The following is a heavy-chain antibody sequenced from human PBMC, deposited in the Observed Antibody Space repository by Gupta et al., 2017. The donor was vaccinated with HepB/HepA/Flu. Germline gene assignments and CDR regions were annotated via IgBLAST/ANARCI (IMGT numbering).Heavy chain of an antibody. Sequence: QVQLQQRGAGLLKPSATLSLTCAVYGGSFSAYYWSWTRQPPGKGLQWIGEINHSGSTNYNPSLKSRVTISVDTSKNQFSLKLSSVTAADTAVYYCAKTVIVRGVEILTPFNYYYMDVWGKGTTVTVSS. CDR3: AKTVIVRGVEILTPFNYYYMDV. CDR1: GGSFSAYY. V-gene: IGHV4-34*01. J-gene: IGHJ6*03. D-gene: IGHD3-10*01. CDR2: INHSGST.